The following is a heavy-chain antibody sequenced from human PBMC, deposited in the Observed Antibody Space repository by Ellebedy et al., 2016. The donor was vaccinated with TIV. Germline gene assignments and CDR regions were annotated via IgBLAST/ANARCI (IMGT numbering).Heavy chain of an antibody. CDR3: ASNLFGVDA. CDR2: INPSGGST. CDR1: GYTFTSYY. J-gene: IGHJ6*02. V-gene: IGHV1-46*01. Sequence: AASVKVSCKASGYTFTSYYMHWVRQAPGQGLEWMGIINPSGGSTSYAQKFQGRVTITADKSTSTAYMDLSSLRSEDTAVFYCASNLFGVDAWGQGTTVTVSS.